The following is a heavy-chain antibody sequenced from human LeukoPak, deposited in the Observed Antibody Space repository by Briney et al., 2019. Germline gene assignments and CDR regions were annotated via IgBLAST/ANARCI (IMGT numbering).Heavy chain of an antibody. J-gene: IGHJ5*02. V-gene: IGHV1-8*01. Sequence: ASVKVSCKASGYTFTSYDINWVRQATGQGLEWMGWMNPNSGNTGYAQKFQGRVTMTRNTSISTAYMELSSLRSEDTAVYYCAGGRCSSTSCRGWFDPWGQGTLVTVSS. CDR1: GYTFTSYD. D-gene: IGHD2-2*01. CDR3: AGGRCSSTSCRGWFDP. CDR2: MNPNSGNT.